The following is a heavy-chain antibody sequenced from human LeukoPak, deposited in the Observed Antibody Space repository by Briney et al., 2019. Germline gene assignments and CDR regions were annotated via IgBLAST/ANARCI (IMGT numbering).Heavy chain of an antibody. D-gene: IGHD6-13*01. J-gene: IGHJ4*02. CDR2: IYHSGST. Sequence: SETLSLTCTVSGGSISSGGYYGSCIRQPPGKGLECIGYIYHSGSTYYNPSLKSRVTISVYRAKNQFSLKLSSVTAADTAVYYCARYGKQQLVRNYFDYWGQGTLVTVSS. CDR1: GGSISSGGYY. CDR3: ARYGKQQLVRNYFDY. V-gene: IGHV4-30-2*01.